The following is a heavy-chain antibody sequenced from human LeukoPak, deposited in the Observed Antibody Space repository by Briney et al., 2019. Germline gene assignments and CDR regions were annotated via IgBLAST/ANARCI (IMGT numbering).Heavy chain of an antibody. CDR2: IYYSGST. D-gene: IGHD1-26*01. J-gene: IGHJ3*02. V-gene: IGHV4-59*01. CDR1: GGSISSYY. CDR3: ARVDRWELDAFDI. Sequence: SETLSLTCTVSGGSISSYYWSWIRQPPGKGLEWIGYIYYSGSTNYNPSLKSRVTISVDTSKNQFSLKLSSVTAVDTAVYYCARVDRWELDAFDIWGQGTMVTVSS.